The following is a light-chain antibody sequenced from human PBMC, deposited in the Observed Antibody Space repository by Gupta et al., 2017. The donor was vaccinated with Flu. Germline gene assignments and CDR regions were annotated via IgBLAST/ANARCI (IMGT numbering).Light chain of an antibody. V-gene: IGKV1-5*03. CDR2: KAS. CDR3: QQYSNYPWT. Sequence: DIQMTQSPSTLAASIGDRVTITCRASQSVSSWLAWYQQKPGKAPNLLINKASSLESGVSSRFSGSGSGTEFTLTISSLQPDDFATYYCQQYSNYPWTFGQGTKVEIK. J-gene: IGKJ1*01. CDR1: QSVSSW.